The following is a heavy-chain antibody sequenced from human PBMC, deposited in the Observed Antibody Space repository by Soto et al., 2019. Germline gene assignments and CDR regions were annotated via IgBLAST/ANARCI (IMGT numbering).Heavy chain of an antibody. CDR3: ASEIAAAGPDYYYYGMDV. J-gene: IGHJ6*02. CDR2: IIPIFGTA. Sequence: QVQLVQSGAEVKKPGSSVKVSCKASGGTFSSYAISWVRQAPGQGLEWMGEIIPIFGTANYAQKFQGRVTITADESTSTAYMELSSLRSEDTAVYYCASEIAAAGPDYYYYGMDVWGQGTTVTVSS. V-gene: IGHV1-69*12. D-gene: IGHD6-13*01. CDR1: GGTFSSYA.